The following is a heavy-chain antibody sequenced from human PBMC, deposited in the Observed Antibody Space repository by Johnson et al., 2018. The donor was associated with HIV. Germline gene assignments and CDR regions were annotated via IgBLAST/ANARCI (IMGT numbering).Heavy chain of an antibody. CDR3: AKARGGNYDAFDI. J-gene: IGHJ3*02. V-gene: IGHV3-9*01. Sequence: VQLVESGGGLVQPGGSLRLSCAASGFTFSSYAMSWVRQAPGKGLEWVSAISWNRGSIGYADSVKGRFTISRDNAKNSLYLQMNSLRAEDTALYYCAKARGGNYDAFDIWGQGTMVTVSS. CDR1: GFTFSSYA. CDR2: ISWNRGSI. D-gene: IGHD4-23*01.